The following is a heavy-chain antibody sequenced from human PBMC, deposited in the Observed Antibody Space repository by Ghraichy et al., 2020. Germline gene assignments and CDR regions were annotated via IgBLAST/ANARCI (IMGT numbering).Heavy chain of an antibody. Sequence: SDTLSLTCTVSGGSISSYYGSWIRQPAGKGLEWIGRIYNDGITNYNPALQSRVTMSVDTSKNQYSLKLRSVTAADTAVYYCAANYGVNSWLDPWGQGTLVTVSS. J-gene: IGHJ5*02. V-gene: IGHV4-4*07. CDR2: IYNDGIT. CDR1: GGSISSYY. CDR3: AANYGVNSWLDP. D-gene: IGHD4-23*01.